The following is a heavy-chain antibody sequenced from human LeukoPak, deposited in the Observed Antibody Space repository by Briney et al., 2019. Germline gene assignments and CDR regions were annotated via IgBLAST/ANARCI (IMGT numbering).Heavy chain of an antibody. CDR2: INTNTGNP. CDR3: ANIAVAGIDAFDI. CDR1: GYTFTSYA. J-gene: IGHJ3*02. V-gene: IGHV7-4-1*02. D-gene: IGHD6-19*01. Sequence: ASVKVSCKASGYTFTSYAMNWVRQAPGQGLEWMGWINTNTGNPTYAQGYTGRFVFSLDTSVSTAYLQISSLKAEDTAVYYCANIAVAGIDAFDIWGQGTMVTVSS.